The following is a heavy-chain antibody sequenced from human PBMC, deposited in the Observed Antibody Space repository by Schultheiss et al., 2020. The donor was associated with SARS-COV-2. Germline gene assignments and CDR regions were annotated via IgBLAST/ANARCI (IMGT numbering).Heavy chain of an antibody. CDR1: GGSISSYY. Sequence: SQTLSLTCTVSGGSISSYYWSWIRQPPGKGLEWIGYIYYSGSTNYNPSLKSRVTISVDTSKNQFSLKLSSVTAADTAVYYCARARGYCSSTSCYPYYFDYWGLGTLVTVSS. CDR3: ARARGYCSSTSCYPYYFDY. V-gene: IGHV4-59*01. CDR2: IYYSGST. J-gene: IGHJ4*02. D-gene: IGHD2-2*01.